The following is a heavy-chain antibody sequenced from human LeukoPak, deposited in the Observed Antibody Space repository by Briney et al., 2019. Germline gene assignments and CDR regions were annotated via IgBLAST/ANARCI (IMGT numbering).Heavy chain of an antibody. V-gene: IGHV3-30*18. CDR3: AKVRWGSDNALDS. Sequence: PGGSLRLSCAASGFPFSDYGMYWVRQAPGKGLEWLAVISHDGSNKYYADSVKGRITISRDNSMNTLYLQMNSLRAEDTAVYYCAKVRWGSDNALDSGGQGTLGTGCS. CDR2: ISHDGSNK. CDR1: GFPFSDYG. D-gene: IGHD3-16*01. J-gene: IGHJ4*02.